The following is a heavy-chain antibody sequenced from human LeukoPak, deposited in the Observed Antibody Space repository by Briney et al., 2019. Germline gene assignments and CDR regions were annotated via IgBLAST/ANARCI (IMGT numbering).Heavy chain of an antibody. D-gene: IGHD2/OR15-2a*01. V-gene: IGHV1-18*01. CDR1: GYTFTSYG. CDR2: ISAYNGNT. J-gene: IGHJ6*03. CDR3: ARVPESDYYYYYMDV. Sequence: ASVKVSCKASGYTFTSYGISWVRQAPGQGLEWMGWISAYNGNTNYAQKLQGRVTMTTDTSTSTAYMELRSLRSDDTAVYYCARVPESDYYYYYMDVWGKGPRSPSP.